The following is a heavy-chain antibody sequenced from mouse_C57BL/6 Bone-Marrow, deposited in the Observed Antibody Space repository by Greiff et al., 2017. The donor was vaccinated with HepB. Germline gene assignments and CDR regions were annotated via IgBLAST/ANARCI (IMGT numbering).Heavy chain of an antibody. D-gene: IGHD2-4*01. CDR2: INPYNGGT. J-gene: IGHJ3*01. Sequence: VQLQQSGPVLVKPGASVKMSCKASAYTFTDYYMNWVKQSHGKSLEWIGVINPYNGGTSYNQKFKGKATLTVDKSSSTAYMELNSLTSEDSAVYYCARWDYAWFAYWGQGTLVTVSA. V-gene: IGHV1-19*01. CDR1: AYTFTDYY. CDR3: ARWDYAWFAY.